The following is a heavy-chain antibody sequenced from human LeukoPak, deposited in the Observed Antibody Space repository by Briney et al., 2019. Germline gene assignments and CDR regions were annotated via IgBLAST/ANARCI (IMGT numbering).Heavy chain of an antibody. Sequence: GASVKVSCKASGGTFSSYAISWVRQAPGQGLEWMGRIIPILGIANYAQKFQGRVTITADKSTSTAYMELSSLRSEDTAVYYCARDPAVVVAATEEGLGYWGQGTLVTVSS. V-gene: IGHV1-69*04. D-gene: IGHD2-15*01. CDR1: GGTFSSYA. CDR3: ARDPAVVVAATEEGLGY. CDR2: IIPILGIA. J-gene: IGHJ4*02.